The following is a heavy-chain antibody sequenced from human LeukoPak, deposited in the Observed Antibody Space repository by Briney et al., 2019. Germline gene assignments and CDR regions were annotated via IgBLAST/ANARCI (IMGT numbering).Heavy chain of an antibody. Sequence: HPGRSLRLSCAASGFTFDDYAMHWVRQAPGKGLEWVSGISWNSGSIGYADSVKGRFTISRDNAKNSLYLQMNSLRAEDTALYYCAKDTRTYDYYYGMDVWGQGTTVTVSS. J-gene: IGHJ6*02. CDR1: GFTFDDYA. CDR2: ISWNSGSI. V-gene: IGHV3-9*01. D-gene: IGHD1-1*01. CDR3: AKDTRTYDYYYGMDV.